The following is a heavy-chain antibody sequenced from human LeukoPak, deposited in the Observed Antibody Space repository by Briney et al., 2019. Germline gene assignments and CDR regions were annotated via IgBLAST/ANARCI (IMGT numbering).Heavy chain of an antibody. V-gene: IGHV4-34*01. Sequence: SETLSLTCAVHGGSVSGFYWTWIRQPPGKGLEWIGEINHRGGTNYNPSLKSRVTISVDTSKNQFSLKLSSVTAADTAVYYCARQGTYCSSTSCYVGSNYYYYYMDVWGKGTTVTVSS. D-gene: IGHD2-2*01. CDR2: INHRGGT. J-gene: IGHJ6*03. CDR1: GGSVSGFY. CDR3: ARQGTYCSSTSCYVGSNYYYYYMDV.